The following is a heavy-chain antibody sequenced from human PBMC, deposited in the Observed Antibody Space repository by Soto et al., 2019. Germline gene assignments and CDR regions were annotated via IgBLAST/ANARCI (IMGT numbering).Heavy chain of an antibody. V-gene: IGHV3-11*01. D-gene: IGHD3-10*01. CDR1: GFTFSDYY. CDR2: ISSSGSTI. Sequence: PGGSLRHSCAASGFTFSDYYMSLIRQAPGKGLEWVSYISSSGSTIYYADSVKGRFTISRDNAKNSLYLQMNSLRAEDTAVYYCARIRYYDSGSSINWFDPWGQGTLVTVSS. CDR3: ARIRYYDSGSSINWFDP. J-gene: IGHJ5*02.